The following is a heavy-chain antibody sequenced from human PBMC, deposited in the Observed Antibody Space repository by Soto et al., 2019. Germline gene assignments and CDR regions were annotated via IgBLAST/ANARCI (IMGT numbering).Heavy chain of an antibody. Sequence: GESLKISCAASGFTFSNYNMNWVRQAPGKRLEWVSSISGSSSYIYYADSLKGRFTISRDNAKNSLYLQMNTLRAEDTAVYYCARQINGDYTAFDIWGQGTLVTVSS. CDR2: ISGSSSYI. D-gene: IGHD4-17*01. CDR3: ARQINGDYTAFDI. V-gene: IGHV3-21*01. CDR1: GFTFSNYN. J-gene: IGHJ3*02.